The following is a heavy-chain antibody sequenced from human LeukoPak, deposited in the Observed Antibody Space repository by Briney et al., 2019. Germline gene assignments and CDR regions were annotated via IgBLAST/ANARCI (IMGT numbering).Heavy chain of an antibody. Sequence: SETLSLTCTVSGGSLSGYYWNWIRQPPGKGLEWIGYIYYTGTTNYNPSLKSRVTISVDTSENQFSLTLSSVTAADTAIYYCVRWDYYGSGSRRLDYWGQGTLVTVSS. D-gene: IGHD3-10*01. J-gene: IGHJ4*02. CDR1: GGSLSGYY. V-gene: IGHV4-59*08. CDR2: IYYTGTT. CDR3: VRWDYYGSGSRRLDY.